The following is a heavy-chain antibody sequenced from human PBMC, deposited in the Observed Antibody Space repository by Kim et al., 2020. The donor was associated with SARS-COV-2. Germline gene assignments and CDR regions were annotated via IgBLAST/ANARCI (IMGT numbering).Heavy chain of an antibody. CDR2: INTNTGNP. D-gene: IGHD2-2*01. CDR1: GYTFTSYA. J-gene: IGHJ6*02. Sequence: ASVKVSCKASGYTFTSYAMNWVRQAPGQGLEWMGWINTNTGNPTYAQGFTGRFVFSLDTSVSTAYLQISSLKAEDTAVYYCARLYCSSTSCPPAPRIFGYYYYGMDVWGQGTTVTVSS. V-gene: IGHV7-4-1*02. CDR3: ARLYCSSTSCPPAPRIFGYYYYGMDV.